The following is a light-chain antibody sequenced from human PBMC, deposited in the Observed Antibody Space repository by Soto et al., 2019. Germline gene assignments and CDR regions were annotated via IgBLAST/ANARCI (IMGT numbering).Light chain of an antibody. Sequence: EVVLTQSPGTLSLSPGERATLSCRASQSVSKYFVCYQQKPGQAPRLLIFDASTRATGIPARFSGSGSGTEFTLTISSLQSEDFAVYYCQQANDWPPTFGQGTRV. J-gene: IGKJ1*01. CDR2: DAS. V-gene: IGKV3-11*01. CDR3: QQANDWPPT. CDR1: QSVSKY.